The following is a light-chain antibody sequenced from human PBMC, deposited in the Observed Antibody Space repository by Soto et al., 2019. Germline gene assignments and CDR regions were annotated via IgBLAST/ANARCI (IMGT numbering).Light chain of an antibody. V-gene: IGKV1-39*01. CDR3: QQSLTVPYT. CDR2: AAS. Sequence: DIQMTQSPSSLSTSVGDRVTITCRASQTIGSQLNWYQQKPGKAPKLLIYAASSLQSGVPSTFSGSGSGTDFTLTIGSLQPEDFATYYCQQSLTVPYTFGQGTKLEIK. CDR1: QTIGSQ. J-gene: IGKJ2*01.